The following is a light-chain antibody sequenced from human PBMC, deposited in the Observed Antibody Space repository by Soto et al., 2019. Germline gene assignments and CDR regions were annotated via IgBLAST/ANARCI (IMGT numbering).Light chain of an antibody. CDR3: QQYCSSSPWT. Sequence: DIQMTQSPSTLSASVGDRVTITCRASQSISSWLAWYQQKPGRAPKLLIYKASSLETGVPSRFSGNGSGTEFTLIISSLQPDDFASYYCQQYCSSSPWTFGQGTKVEIK. CDR1: QSISSW. CDR2: KAS. J-gene: IGKJ1*01. V-gene: IGKV1-5*03.